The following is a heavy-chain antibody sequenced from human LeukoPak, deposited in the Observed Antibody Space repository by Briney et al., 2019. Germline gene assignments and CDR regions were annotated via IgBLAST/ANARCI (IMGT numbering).Heavy chain of an antibody. V-gene: IGHV3-73*01. D-gene: IGHD3-22*01. CDR1: GFTFSGSA. J-gene: IGHJ4*02. CDR2: IRSKADSYAT. CDR3: TRLEPPYYYDSSGYYEGFDY. Sequence: GGSLRLSCAASGFTFSGSAMHWVRQASGKGLEWVGRIRSKADSYATAYAASVKGRFTISRDDSKNTAYLQMNSLKTEDTAVYYCTRLEPPYYYDSSGYYEGFDYWGQGTLVTVSS.